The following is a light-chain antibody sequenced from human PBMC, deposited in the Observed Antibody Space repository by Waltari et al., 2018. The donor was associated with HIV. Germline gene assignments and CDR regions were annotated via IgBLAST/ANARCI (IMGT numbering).Light chain of an antibody. CDR2: WAS. J-gene: IGKJ1*01. V-gene: IGKV4-1*01. Sequence: DIVMTQSPDSLAVSLGERATINCKSSQSLLYNSNNKNYLAWYQQKPGQPPKLLIYWASTREPGVPDRFSGSGSGTDFTLTISSLQAEDVAVYYCQQYYTTPRTFGQGTKVEIK. CDR3: QQYYTTPRT. CDR1: QSLLYNSNNKNY.